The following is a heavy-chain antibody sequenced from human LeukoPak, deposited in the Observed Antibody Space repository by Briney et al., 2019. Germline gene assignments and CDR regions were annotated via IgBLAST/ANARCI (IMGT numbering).Heavy chain of an antibody. CDR2: IIPIFGTA. CDR3: ARSSSREIRGYNWFDP. Sequence: ASVKVSCKASGGTFSNYAISWVRQAPGQGLEWMGGIIPIFGTANYAQKFQGRVTITADKSTSTAYMELSGLRSEDTAVYYCARSSSREIRGYNWFDPWGQGTLVTVSS. J-gene: IGHJ5*02. V-gene: IGHV1-69*06. CDR1: GGTFSNYA. D-gene: IGHD6-13*01.